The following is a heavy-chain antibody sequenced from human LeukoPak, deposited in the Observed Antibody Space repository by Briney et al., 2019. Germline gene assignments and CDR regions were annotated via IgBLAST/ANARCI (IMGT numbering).Heavy chain of an antibody. J-gene: IGHJ4*02. CDR2: INSDGSST. D-gene: IGHD6-19*01. V-gene: IGHV3-74*01. CDR3: ASEYSSGSTE. Sequence: GRSLRLSCAASGFTFRMYWMHWVRQAPGKGLVWVSRINSDGSSTNYADSVKGRFTISRDNAKNSLYLQMNSLRAEDTAVYYCASEYSSGSTEWGQGTLVTVSS. CDR1: GFTFRMYW.